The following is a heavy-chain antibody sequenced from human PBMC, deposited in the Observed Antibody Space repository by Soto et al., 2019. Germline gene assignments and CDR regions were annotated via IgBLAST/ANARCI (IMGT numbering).Heavy chain of an antibody. CDR3: ARVPSPPWRSCFPS. D-gene: IGHD2-15*01. J-gene: IGHJ5*01. V-gene: IGHV4-4*07. CDR2: IYTSGST. CDR1: AGSTSRCC. Sequence: TYSGSAGSTSRCCWSVSRQPAGKGLEWICRIYTSGSTNYNPSLKSLVTMSVDTSKNQFSLKLSSVTAADTAAYYCARVPSPPWRSCFPSSAHGPLLTVS.